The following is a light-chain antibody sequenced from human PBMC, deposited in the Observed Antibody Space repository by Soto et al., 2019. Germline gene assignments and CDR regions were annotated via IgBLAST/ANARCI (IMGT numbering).Light chain of an antibody. V-gene: IGKV1-9*01. Sequence: IQLTQSPSSLSASVGDRVTISCRASQGNNSFVACYQQKSGKAPKLLIYAASTLQSGVPSRFSGSGSGTDFTLTISSLQPEDFATYYCQQRNDRRFSFGQGTKLDIK. J-gene: IGKJ2*01. CDR2: AAS. CDR3: QQRNDRRFS. CDR1: QGNNSF.